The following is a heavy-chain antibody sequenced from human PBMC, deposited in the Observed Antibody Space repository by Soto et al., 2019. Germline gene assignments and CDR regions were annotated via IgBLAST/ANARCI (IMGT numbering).Heavy chain of an antibody. CDR2: ISAYNGNT. CDR1: GYTFTSYG. D-gene: IGHD3-10*01. J-gene: IGHJ4*02. Sequence: ASVKVSCKASGYTFTSYGISWVRQAPGQGLEWMGWISAYNGNTNYAQKLQGRVTMTTDTSTSTAYMELRSLRSDDTAVYYCARVCILLWFGELLESFDYWGQGTLVTVSS. CDR3: ARVCILLWFGELLESFDY. V-gene: IGHV1-18*01.